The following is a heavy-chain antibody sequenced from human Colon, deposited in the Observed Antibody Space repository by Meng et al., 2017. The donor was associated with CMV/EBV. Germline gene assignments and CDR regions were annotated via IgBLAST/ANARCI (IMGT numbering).Heavy chain of an antibody. V-gene: IGHV3-23*04. J-gene: IGHJ4*02. CDR2: ISNNGGGT. Sequence: EVQLVESGGGVVQPGGSLRLSCAGSGFTFSSYAMNWVRQAPGKGLGWVSGISNNGGGTYYADYVRGRFTISRDNSKKTLSLLMNSLRADDTAVYYCDGSDYWGQGILVTVSS. CDR3: DGSDY. CDR1: GFTFSSYA.